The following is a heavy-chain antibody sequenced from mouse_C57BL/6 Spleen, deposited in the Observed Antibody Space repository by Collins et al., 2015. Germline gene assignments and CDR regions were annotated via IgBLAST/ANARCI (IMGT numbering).Heavy chain of an antibody. CDR3: ARWAYSNGAMDY. CDR2: IHPNSGST. V-gene: IGHV1-64*01. CDR1: GYTFTSYW. J-gene: IGHJ4*01. Sequence: QVQLQRPGAELVKPGASVKLSCKASGYTFTSYWMHWVKQRPGQGLEWIGMIHPNSGSTNYNEKFKSKATLTVDKSSSTAYMQLSSLTSEDSAVYYCARWAYSNGAMDYWGQGTSVTVSS. D-gene: IGHD2-5*01.